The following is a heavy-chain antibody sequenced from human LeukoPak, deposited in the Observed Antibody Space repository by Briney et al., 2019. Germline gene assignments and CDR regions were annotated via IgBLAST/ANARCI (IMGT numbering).Heavy chain of an antibody. CDR1: SYTFTGNY. J-gene: IGHJ4*02. Sequence: ASVKVSCKSSSYTFTGNYMHWVRQAPGQGLEWMGWINPNSGDTKYAQNFQGRVTMTRDTSITTTYMELSSLRSDDTAVYYCVRDRHTVAVAATLDYWGQGTLVIASS. D-gene: IGHD6-19*01. V-gene: IGHV1-2*02. CDR3: VRDRHTVAVAATLDY. CDR2: INPNSGDT.